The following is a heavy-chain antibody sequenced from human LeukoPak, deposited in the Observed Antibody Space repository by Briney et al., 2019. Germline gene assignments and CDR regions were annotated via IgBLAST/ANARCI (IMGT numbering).Heavy chain of an antibody. V-gene: IGHV4-30-2*01. CDR2: IYHSGST. Sequence: PSETLSLTCAVSGGSISSGGYSWSWIRQPPGKGLEWIGYIYHSGSTYYNPSLKSRVTISVDTSKNQFSLKLSSVTAADTAVYYCARGNGDYSMSVWFDPWGQGTLVTVSS. CDR3: ARGNGDYSMSVWFDP. CDR1: GGSISSGGYS. D-gene: IGHD4-17*01. J-gene: IGHJ5*02.